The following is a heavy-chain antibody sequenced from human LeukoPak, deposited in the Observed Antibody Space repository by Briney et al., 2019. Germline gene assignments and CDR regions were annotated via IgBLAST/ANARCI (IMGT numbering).Heavy chain of an antibody. CDR1: GGSISSYY. V-gene: IGHV4-34*01. CDR3: AGRYDSSGYYYVRRAFDI. D-gene: IGHD3-22*01. CDR2: INHSGST. J-gene: IGHJ3*02. Sequence: PSETLSLTCTVSGGSISSYYWSWIRQPPGKGLEWIGEINHSGSTNYNPSLKSRVTISVDTSKNQFSLKLSSVTAADTAVYYCAGRYDSSGYYYVRRAFDIWGQGTMVTVSS.